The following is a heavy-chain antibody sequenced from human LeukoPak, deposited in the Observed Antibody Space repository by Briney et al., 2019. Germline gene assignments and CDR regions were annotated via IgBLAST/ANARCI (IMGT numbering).Heavy chain of an antibody. CDR3: AKRAATGTEFYIYYYMDV. J-gene: IGHJ6*03. D-gene: IGHD1-1*01. CDR1: GFTFSRYT. V-gene: IGHV3-21*06. Sequence: PGGSLRLSCATSGFTFSRYTMNWVRQAPGKGLEWVSSLSSNSYYIYYADSVKGRFTVSRDNAKNTLFLKMNSLRGEDTALYYCAKRAATGTEFYIYYYMDVWGKGTTVTVSS. CDR2: LSSNSYYI.